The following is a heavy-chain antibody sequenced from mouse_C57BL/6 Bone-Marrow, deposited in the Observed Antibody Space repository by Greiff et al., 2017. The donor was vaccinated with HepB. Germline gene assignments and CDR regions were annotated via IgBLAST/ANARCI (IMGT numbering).Heavy chain of an antibody. CDR1: GYTFTSYW. CDR2: IYPGSGST. J-gene: IGHJ4*01. Sequence: QVQLQQSGAELVKPGASVKMSCKASGYTFTSYWITWVKQRPGQGLEWIGDIYPGSGSTNYNEKFKSKATLTVDTSSSTAYMQLSSLTSEDSAVYYCARSNIYYYGSSSFYAMDYWGQGTSVTVSS. V-gene: IGHV1-55*01. CDR3: ARSNIYYYGSSSFYAMDY. D-gene: IGHD1-1*01.